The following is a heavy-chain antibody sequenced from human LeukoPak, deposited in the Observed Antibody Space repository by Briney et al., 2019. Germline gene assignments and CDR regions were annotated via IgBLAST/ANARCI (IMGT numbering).Heavy chain of an antibody. Sequence: SETLSLTCTVSGGSISSSSYYWGWIRQPPGKGLEWIGSIYYSGSTYFNPSLKSRVTISVDTSKNQFSLKLSSVTAADTAVYYCARHTSNTVFGVVPTNYMDVWGKGTTVTVSS. CDR1: GGSISSSSYY. J-gene: IGHJ6*03. D-gene: IGHD3-3*01. CDR3: ARHTSNTVFGVVPTNYMDV. V-gene: IGHV4-39*01. CDR2: IYYSGST.